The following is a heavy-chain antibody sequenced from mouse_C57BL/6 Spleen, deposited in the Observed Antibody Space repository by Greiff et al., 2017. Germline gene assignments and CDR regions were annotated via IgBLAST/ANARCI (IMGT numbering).Heavy chain of an antibody. CDR3: ARGNYGKDYFDY. CDR2: IDPSDSYT. CDR1: GYTFTSYW. J-gene: IGHJ2*01. V-gene: IGHV1-69*01. Sequence: QVQLQQPGAELVMPGASVKLSCKASGYTFTSYWMHWVKQRPGQGLEWIGEIDPSDSYTNYNQKFKGKSTLTVDNSSSTAYMQLSSLTSEDSAVYYCARGNYGKDYFDYWGQGTTLTVSS. D-gene: IGHD1-1*01.